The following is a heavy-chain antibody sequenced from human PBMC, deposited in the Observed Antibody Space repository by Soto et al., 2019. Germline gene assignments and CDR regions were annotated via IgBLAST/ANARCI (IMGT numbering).Heavy chain of an antibody. CDR3: ARVPHPRSKGNWFDP. J-gene: IGHJ5*02. Sequence: ASVKVSCKASGYTFTSYYMHWVRQAPGQGLEWMGIISPSGGSTSYAQKFQGRVTMTRDTSTSTVYMELSSLRSEDTAVYYCARVPHPRSKGNWFDPWGQGTLVTVSS. CDR1: GYTFTSYY. V-gene: IGHV1-46*01. CDR2: ISPSGGST.